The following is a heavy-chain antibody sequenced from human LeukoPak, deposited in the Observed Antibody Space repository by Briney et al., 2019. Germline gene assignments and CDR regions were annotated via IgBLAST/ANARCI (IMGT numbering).Heavy chain of an antibody. Sequence: SETLSLTCTVSGGPISSYYWSWIRQPPGKGLEWIGYIYYSGTTNYNPSLKSRVTMSVDTSKKQFSLKLSSVTAADTAVYYCARDREGSYCSGGSCHSGYFDYWGQGALVTVSS. CDR2: IYYSGTT. CDR1: GGPISSYY. D-gene: IGHD2-15*01. CDR3: ARDREGSYCSGGSCHSGYFDY. V-gene: IGHV4-59*01. J-gene: IGHJ4*02.